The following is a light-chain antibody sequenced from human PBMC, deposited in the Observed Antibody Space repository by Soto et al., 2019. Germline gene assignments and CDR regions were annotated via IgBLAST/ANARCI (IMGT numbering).Light chain of an antibody. CDR3: SSYAGSNNYV. Sequence: QSVLTQPPSASGSPGQSVTISCTGTSGDVGGYNYVSWYQQHPGKAPKLMIYEVSKRPSGVPDRFSGSKSGNTASLTVSGLQAEDEADYYCSSYAGSNNYVFGTGNKVTVL. V-gene: IGLV2-8*01. CDR2: EVS. J-gene: IGLJ1*01. CDR1: SGDVGGYNY.